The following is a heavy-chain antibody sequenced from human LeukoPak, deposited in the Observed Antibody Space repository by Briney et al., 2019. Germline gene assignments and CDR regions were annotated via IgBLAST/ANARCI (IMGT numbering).Heavy chain of an antibody. CDR1: GGSFSGYY. J-gene: IGHJ6*03. V-gene: IGHV4-59*01. CDR3: ARVPILTGYYRYYYYMDV. D-gene: IGHD3-9*01. Sequence: PSETLSLTCAVYGGSFSGYYWSWIRQPPGKGLEWIGYIYYSGSTNYNPSLKSRVTISVDTSKNQFSLKLSSVTAADTAVYYCARVPILTGYYRYYYYMDVWGKGTTVTISS. CDR2: IYYSGST.